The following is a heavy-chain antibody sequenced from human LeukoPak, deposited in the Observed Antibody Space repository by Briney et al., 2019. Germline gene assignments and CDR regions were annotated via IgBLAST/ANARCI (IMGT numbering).Heavy chain of an antibody. CDR1: GFTISSYG. CDR2: ISGRAGAGNT. CDR3: AKCPLYGDFCDNWFDP. V-gene: IGHV3-23*01. J-gene: IGHJ5*02. D-gene: IGHD4-17*01. Sequence: PGGSLRLSCAASGFTISSYGMNWVRQAPGKGLEWVSGISGRAGAGNTYYADSMKGRFTISRDNSKNTLYLQMNSLRPEDTAVYFCAKCPLYGDFCDNWFDPWGQGTLVTVSS.